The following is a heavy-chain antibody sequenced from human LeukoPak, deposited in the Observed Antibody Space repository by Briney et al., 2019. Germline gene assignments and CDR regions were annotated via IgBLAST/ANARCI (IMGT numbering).Heavy chain of an antibody. CDR3: ASPDYYGSGSYQFDP. Sequence: ASVKVSCKASAHTFTAYYIHWVRQAPGQGLEWMGWINPNYGGTNYAQKFKGRVTMTTDASISTAYLQLSDLTSDDTGVYYCASPDYYGSGSYQFDPWGQGTLVTVSS. CDR2: INPNYGGT. D-gene: IGHD3-10*01. J-gene: IGHJ5*02. CDR1: AHTFTAYY. V-gene: IGHV1-2*02.